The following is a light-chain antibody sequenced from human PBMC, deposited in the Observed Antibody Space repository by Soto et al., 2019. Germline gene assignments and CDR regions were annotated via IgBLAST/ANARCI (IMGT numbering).Light chain of an antibody. V-gene: IGKV3-15*01. CDR2: GTS. CDR3: QQYTAWPLT. CDR1: QSVSSY. Sequence: EIVMTQSPATLSVSPGEGATLSCRASQSVSSYLAWYQQKPGQAPRLLIYGTSTRATGVPAIFSGSGSGTEFTLTISSLQSEDFAFYFCQQYTAWPLTFGGGTKVEIK. J-gene: IGKJ4*01.